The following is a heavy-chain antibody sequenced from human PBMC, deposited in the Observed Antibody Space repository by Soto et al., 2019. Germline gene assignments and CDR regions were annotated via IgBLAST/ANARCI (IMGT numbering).Heavy chain of an antibody. D-gene: IGHD1-20*01. J-gene: IGHJ6*02. CDR3: ARVATIVITGPIYGMDV. V-gene: IGHV1-3*01. CDR2: INAGNGNT. Sequence: ASVKVSCKASGYTFTSYAMHWVRQAPGQRLEWMGWINAGNGNTKYSQKFQGRVTITRDTSASTAYMELSSLRSEDTAVYYCARVATIVITGPIYGMDVWGQGTTVTVSS. CDR1: GYTFTSYA.